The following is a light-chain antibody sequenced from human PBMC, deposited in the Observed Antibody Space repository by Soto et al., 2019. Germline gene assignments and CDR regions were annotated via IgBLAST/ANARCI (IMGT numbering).Light chain of an antibody. Sequence: DIQMTQSPSAPSSSLGDRVTITWRASQSINRWLAWYQQKSGKAPKLLIYKASSLESGVPSRFSGSGSGTEFTLIISSLKPDDFATYYCQQYNSYPPTFGGGTKVDIK. CDR2: KAS. CDR3: QQYNSYPPT. V-gene: IGKV1-5*03. J-gene: IGKJ4*01. CDR1: QSINRW.